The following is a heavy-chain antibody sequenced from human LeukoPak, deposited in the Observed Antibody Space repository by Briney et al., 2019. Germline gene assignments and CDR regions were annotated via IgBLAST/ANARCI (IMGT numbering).Heavy chain of an antibody. D-gene: IGHD2-21*01. J-gene: IGHJ5*02. V-gene: IGHV1-18*04. CDR3: AGAACNWFDP. CDR2: ISAYNGNT. Sequence: ASVKVSCKASGYTFTSYYMHWVRQAPGQGLEWMGWISAYNGNTNYAQKLQGRVTMTTDTSTSTAYMELRSLRSDDTAVYYCAGAACNWFDPWGQGTLVTVSS. CDR1: GYTFTSYY.